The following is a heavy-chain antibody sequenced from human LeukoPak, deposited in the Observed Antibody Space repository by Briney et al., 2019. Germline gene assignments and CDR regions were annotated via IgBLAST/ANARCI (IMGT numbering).Heavy chain of an antibody. J-gene: IGHJ4*02. CDR3: ARGYSYGLAPFDY. Sequence: GGSLRLSCVASGFTFTNYWMSWVRQVPGKGLERVANIKQDGSEELYADSVRGRYTISRDNAKKSLYFQMNSLRAEDTAVYHCARGYSYGLAPFDYWGQGTLVSVSS. V-gene: IGHV3-7*01. D-gene: IGHD5-18*01. CDR2: IKQDGSEE. CDR1: GFTFTNYW.